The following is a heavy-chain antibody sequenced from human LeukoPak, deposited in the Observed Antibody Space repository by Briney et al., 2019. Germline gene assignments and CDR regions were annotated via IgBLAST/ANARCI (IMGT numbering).Heavy chain of an antibody. CDR1: GDSVSSNSAA. CDR3: ARSSGYRRSFDY. J-gene: IGHJ4*02. D-gene: IGHD3-22*01. CDR2: TYCRSKWYN. V-gene: IGHV6-1*01. Sequence: SQTLSLTCAISGDSVSSNSAAWNWIRQSPSGGLEWLGRTYCRSKWYNDYAVSVKSRITINPDTSKNQFSLQLNSVTPEDTAVYYCARSSGYRRSFDYWGQGTLVTVSS.